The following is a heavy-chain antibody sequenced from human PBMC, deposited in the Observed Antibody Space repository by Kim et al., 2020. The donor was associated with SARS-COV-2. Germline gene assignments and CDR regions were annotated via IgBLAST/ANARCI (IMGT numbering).Heavy chain of an antibody. Sequence: SPSLKSRLTITKDTSQNQVVLTMTNMDPVDTATYYCARRRVAARPYYFDYWGQGTLVTVSS. CDR3: ARRRVAARPYYFDY. J-gene: IGHJ4*02. V-gene: IGHV2-5*01. D-gene: IGHD6-6*01.